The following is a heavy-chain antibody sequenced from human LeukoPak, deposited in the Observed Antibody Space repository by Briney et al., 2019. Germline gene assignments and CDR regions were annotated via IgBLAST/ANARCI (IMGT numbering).Heavy chain of an antibody. Sequence: SETLSLTCTVSGGSISSYYWSWIRQPPGKGLGWIGYIYYSGSTNYNPSLKSRVTISVDTSKNQFSLKLSSVTAADTAVYYCARGYDSSGYPDAFDIWGQGTMVTVSS. J-gene: IGHJ3*02. D-gene: IGHD3-22*01. CDR1: GGSISSYY. CDR2: IYYSGST. V-gene: IGHV4-59*01. CDR3: ARGYDSSGYPDAFDI.